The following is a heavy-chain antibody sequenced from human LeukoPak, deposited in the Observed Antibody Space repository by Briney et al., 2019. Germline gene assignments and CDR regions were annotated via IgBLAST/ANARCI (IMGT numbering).Heavy chain of an antibody. D-gene: IGHD3-22*01. CDR1: GFTFSSYA. CDR2: ISGSGGST. V-gene: IGHV3-23*01. Sequence: GGSLRLSCAASGFTFSSYAMSWVRQATGKGLEWVSAISGSGGSTYYADSVKGRFTISRDNSKNMLYLQMNSLRDEDTAVYYCAKDTYYDSSGYRDYWGQGTLVTGSS. J-gene: IGHJ4*02. CDR3: AKDTYYDSSGYRDY.